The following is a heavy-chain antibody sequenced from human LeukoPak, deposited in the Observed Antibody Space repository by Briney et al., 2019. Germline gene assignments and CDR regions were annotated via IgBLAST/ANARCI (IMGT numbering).Heavy chain of an antibody. V-gene: IGHV3-48*04. CDR2: ITSSSSSI. CDR1: GFTFSSYS. Sequence: GGFLRLSCAASGFTFSSYSMNWVRQAPGKGLEWLSYITSSSSSIFYADSVKGRFTISRDNAKNSLYLQMNSLRVEDTAVYYCARDNTYCSGSRCYDRFDYWGQGTLVTVSS. J-gene: IGHJ4*02. D-gene: IGHD2-15*01. CDR3: ARDNTYCSGSRCYDRFDY.